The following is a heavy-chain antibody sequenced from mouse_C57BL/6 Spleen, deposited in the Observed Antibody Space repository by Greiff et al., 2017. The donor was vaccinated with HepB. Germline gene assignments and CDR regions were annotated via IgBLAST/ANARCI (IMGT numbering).Heavy chain of an antibody. CDR3: ARGLGRVDY. CDR2: IYPSDSET. J-gene: IGHJ2*01. Sequence: QVQLQQPGAELVRPGSSVKLSCKASGYTFTSYWMDWVKQRPGQGLEWIGNIYPSDSETHYNQKFKDKATLTVDKSSSTAYMQLSSLTSEDSAVYYCARGLGRVDYWGQGTTLTVSS. CDR1: GYTFTSYW. D-gene: IGHD4-1*01. V-gene: IGHV1-61*01.